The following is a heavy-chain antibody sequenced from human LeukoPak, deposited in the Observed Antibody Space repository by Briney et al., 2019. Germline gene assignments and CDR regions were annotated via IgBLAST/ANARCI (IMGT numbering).Heavy chain of an antibody. CDR1: GGSVSSADYY. D-gene: IGHD1-26*01. CDR2: IYHTGSN. Sequence: PSETLSLTCTVSGGSVSSADYYWSWIRHPPGKTLEWIGYIYHTGSNNYKYSLKSRVTISLDTSKNRFSLRLTSMTAADTAIYYCARDQEATVPSLGAAIDYWGQGTLVTVSS. V-gene: IGHV4-61*08. CDR3: ARDQEATVPSLGAAIDY. J-gene: IGHJ4*02.